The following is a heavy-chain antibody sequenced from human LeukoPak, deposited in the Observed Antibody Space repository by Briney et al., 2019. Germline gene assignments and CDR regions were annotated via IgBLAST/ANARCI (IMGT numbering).Heavy chain of an antibody. CDR1: GGSVGRNY. CDR2: IYYSGST. J-gene: IGHJ3*02. V-gene: IGHV4-59*08. Sequence: SETLSLIYPLSGGSVGRNYCSWVRQPPGKGLEWIGYIYYSGSTNYNPSLKSRVTISVDTSKNQFSLKLSSVTAADTAVYYTGRQRKTNDTTDISGQRTMVTVSS. CDR3: GRQRKTNDTTDI. D-gene: IGHD1-26*01.